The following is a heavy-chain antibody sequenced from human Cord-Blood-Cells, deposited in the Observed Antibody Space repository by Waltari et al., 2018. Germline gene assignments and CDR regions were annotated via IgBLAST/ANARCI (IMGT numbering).Heavy chain of an antibody. V-gene: IGHV3-30-3*01. D-gene: IGHD4-4*01. J-gene: IGHJ3*02. Sequence: QVQLVESGGGVVQPGRSLRLSCAASGFIFSSSAMHWVRQAPGKGLEWVAVISYDGSNKYYADSVKGRFTISRDNSKNTLYLQMNSLRAEDTAVYYCARGITVYDAFDIWGQGTMVTVSS. CDR3: ARGITVYDAFDI. CDR2: ISYDGSNK. CDR1: GFIFSSSA.